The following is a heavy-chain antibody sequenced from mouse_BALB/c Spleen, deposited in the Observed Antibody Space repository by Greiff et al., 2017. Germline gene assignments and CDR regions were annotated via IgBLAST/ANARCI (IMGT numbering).Heavy chain of an antibody. CDR2: ISSGSSTI. J-gene: IGHJ2*01. V-gene: IGHV5-17*02. Sequence: EVQRVESGGGLVQPGGSRKLSCAASGFTFSSFGMHWVRQAPEKGLEWVAYISSGSSTIYYADTVKGRFTISRDNPKNTLFLQMTSLRSEDTAMYYCARTYYGSSYGYFDYWGQGTTLTVSS. CDR3: ARTYYGSSYGYFDY. CDR1: GFTFSSFG. D-gene: IGHD1-1*01.